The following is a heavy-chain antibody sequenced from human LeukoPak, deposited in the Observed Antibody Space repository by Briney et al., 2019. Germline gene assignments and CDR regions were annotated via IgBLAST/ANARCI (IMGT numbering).Heavy chain of an antibody. Sequence: SGGSLRLSCAASGFTFSSYAMSWVRQAPGKGLEWVSAISGSGGSTYYADSVKGRLTISRDNSKNTLYLQMNSLRAEDTAVYYCAKDPITMIVVVITYFDYWGQGTLVTVSS. J-gene: IGHJ4*02. CDR2: ISGSGGST. D-gene: IGHD3-22*01. CDR3: AKDPITMIVVVITYFDY. CDR1: GFTFSSYA. V-gene: IGHV3-23*01.